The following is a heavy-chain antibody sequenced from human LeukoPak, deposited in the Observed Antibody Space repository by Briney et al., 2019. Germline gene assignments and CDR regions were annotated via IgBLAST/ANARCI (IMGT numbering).Heavy chain of an antibody. CDR1: GFTFSSYW. Sequence: GGSLRLSCAASGFTFSSYWMSWVRQAPGKGLEWVANINQDGSEKYYVDSVKGRFTISRDNAKNSLYLQMNSLRAEDTAVYYCARGMVRGVIYYFDYWGQGTLVTVSS. CDR2: INQDGSEK. CDR3: ARGMVRGVIYYFDY. J-gene: IGHJ4*02. D-gene: IGHD3-10*01. V-gene: IGHV3-7*05.